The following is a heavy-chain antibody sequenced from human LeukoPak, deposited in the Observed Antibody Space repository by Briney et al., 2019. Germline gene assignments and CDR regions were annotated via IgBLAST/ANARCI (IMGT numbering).Heavy chain of an antibody. CDR2: IRYDGSNK. J-gene: IGHJ4*02. Sequence: GGSLRLSCAASGFTFSSYGMHWVRQAPGKGLEWVAFIRYDGSNKYYADSVKGRFTISRDNSKNTLYLQMNSLRAEDTAVYYCASFSGVRKSTHCSGGSCHPYWGQGTLVTVSS. D-gene: IGHD2-15*01. CDR1: GFTFSSYG. V-gene: IGHV3-30*02. CDR3: ASFSGVRKSTHCSGGSCHPY.